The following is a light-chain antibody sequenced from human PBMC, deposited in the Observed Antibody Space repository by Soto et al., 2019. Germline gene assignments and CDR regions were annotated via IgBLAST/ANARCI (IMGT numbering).Light chain of an antibody. CDR2: LGS. Sequence: DIVMTQSPLSLPVTPGEPASISCRSSQSLLYSNGYNYLDWYLQKPGQSPQLLIYLGSNRASGVPDRFSGSGSGTDFTLKFSRVEAEDVGVYYCMQALQTPYTFGQGTKLEIK. J-gene: IGKJ2*01. V-gene: IGKV2-28*01. CDR3: MQALQTPYT. CDR1: QSLLYSNGYNY.